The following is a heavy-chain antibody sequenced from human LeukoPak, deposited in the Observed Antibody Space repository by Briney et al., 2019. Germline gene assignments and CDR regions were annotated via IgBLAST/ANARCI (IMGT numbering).Heavy chain of an antibody. D-gene: IGHD3-22*01. V-gene: IGHV3-23*01. CDR3: ARATDYYDSSGYYLYYYYMDV. CDR2: ITGGGGNT. J-gene: IGHJ6*03. Sequence: GGSMRLSYAASGFTFSSYAMSWVRQAPGKGLEWVSVITGGGGNTYYADSVKGRFTISRDNAKNSLYLQMNSLRAEDTAVYYCARATDYYDSSGYYLYYYYMDVWGKGTTVTVSS. CDR1: GFTFSSYA.